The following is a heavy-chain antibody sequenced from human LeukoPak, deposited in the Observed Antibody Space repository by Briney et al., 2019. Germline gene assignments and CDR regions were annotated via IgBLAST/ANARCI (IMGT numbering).Heavy chain of an antibody. V-gene: IGHV3-23*01. J-gene: IGHJ4*02. CDR1: GFTFSSYA. CDR3: ANRQHDFWSGYYNRY. CDR2: ISGSGGST. Sequence: GGSLRLSCAASGFTFSSYAMSWVRQAPGKGLEWVSAISGSGGSTYYADSVKGRFTISGDNSKNTLYLQMNSLRAEDTAVYYCANRQHDFWSGYYNRYWGQGTLVTVSS. D-gene: IGHD3-3*01.